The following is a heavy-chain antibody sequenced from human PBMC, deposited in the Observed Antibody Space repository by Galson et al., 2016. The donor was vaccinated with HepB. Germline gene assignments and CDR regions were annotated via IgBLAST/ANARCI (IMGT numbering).Heavy chain of an antibody. CDR1: GYTFSRYG. D-gene: IGHD3-22*01. CDR2: INAGNGNT. V-gene: IGHV1-3*01. Sequence: SVKVSCKASGYTFSRYGIHWVRQAPGQRLEWMGWINAGNGNTKYSQKFQGRVTITRDTFASTAYMELSSLRSEDTAVYYCARDFAFYYDSGGSQGHFDFWGQGTLATVSS. CDR3: ARDFAFYYDSGGSQGHFDF. J-gene: IGHJ4*02.